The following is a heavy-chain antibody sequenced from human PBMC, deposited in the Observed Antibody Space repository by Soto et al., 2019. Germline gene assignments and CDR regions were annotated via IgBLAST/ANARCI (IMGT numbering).Heavy chain of an antibody. V-gene: IGHV4-31*03. CDR3: ARMYSSGSGWFHP. J-gene: IGHJ5*02. CDR2: FYSSGSI. CDR1: GYSISAGGYY. Sequence: SETLSLTCFVSGYSISAGGYYWSWIRHHPGKGLEWIGSFYSSGSIIYNPSLRSRVSISGDTSSNQFSMSLTSVTAADTARYYCARMYSSGSGWFHPWGQGTLVTVSS. D-gene: IGHD6-19*01.